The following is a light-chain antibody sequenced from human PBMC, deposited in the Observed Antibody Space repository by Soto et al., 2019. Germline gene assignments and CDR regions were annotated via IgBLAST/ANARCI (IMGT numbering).Light chain of an antibody. CDR3: AAWDDRLKAVV. CDR2: DNN. V-gene: IGLV1-44*01. CDR1: NSKIGSNA. J-gene: IGLJ3*02. Sequence: QSVLTQPPSASGTPGQRVSISCSGSNSKIGSNAVNWYQQVPGRAPKLLVYDNNQRPSGVPDRLSGSKSGTSASLAISGLQSEDEADYYCAAWDDRLKAVVFGGGTKVTVL.